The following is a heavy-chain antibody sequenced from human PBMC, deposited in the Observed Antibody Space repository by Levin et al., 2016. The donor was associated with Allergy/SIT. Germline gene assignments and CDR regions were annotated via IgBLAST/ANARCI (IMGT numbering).Heavy chain of an antibody. D-gene: IGHD6-13*01. Sequence: GGSLRLSCAASGFTFSSYGMHWVRQAPGKGLEWVAVIWYDGSNKYYADSVKGRFTISRDNSKNTLYLQMNSLRAEDTAVYYCARDPFSIAAAVSGPDYWGQGTLVTVSS. CDR3: ARDPFSIAAAVSGPDY. V-gene: IGHV3-33*01. J-gene: IGHJ4*02. CDR1: GFTFSSYG. CDR2: IWYDGSNK.